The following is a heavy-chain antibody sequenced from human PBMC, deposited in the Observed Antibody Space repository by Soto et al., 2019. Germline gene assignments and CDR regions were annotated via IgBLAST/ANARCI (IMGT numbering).Heavy chain of an antibody. Sequence: EVQVVESGGGLIQPGRSLRLSCEVSGFSVTANYMSWVRQAPGKGLEWVSVIYSGGSTYYIDSVKGRFSISRDISKNTLYLQMNNLRAEDTAVYYCHGYGYWGQGTLFTVSS. CDR3: HGYGY. CDR1: GFSVTANY. J-gene: IGHJ4*02. CDR2: IYSGGST. D-gene: IGHD5-12*01. V-gene: IGHV3-53*01.